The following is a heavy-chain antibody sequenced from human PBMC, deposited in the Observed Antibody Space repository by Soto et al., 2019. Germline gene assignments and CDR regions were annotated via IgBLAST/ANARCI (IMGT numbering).Heavy chain of an antibody. J-gene: IGHJ4*02. Sequence: SETLSLTCTVSGGSISSYYWSWIRQPPGKGLEWIGYIYYSGSTNYNPSLKSRVTISVDTSKNQFSLKLSSVTAADTGVYYCARHRYSYGYGGSFDYWGQGTLVTVSS. V-gene: IGHV4-59*08. CDR1: GGSISSYY. CDR3: ARHRYSYGYGGSFDY. D-gene: IGHD5-18*01. CDR2: IYYSGST.